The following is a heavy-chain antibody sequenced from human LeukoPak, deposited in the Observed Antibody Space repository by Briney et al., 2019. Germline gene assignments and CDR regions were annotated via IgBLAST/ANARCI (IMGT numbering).Heavy chain of an antibody. CDR2: IYHIGST. CDR3: ARADWIITSGIDY. CDR1: GYSISRGYY. J-gene: IGHJ4*02. V-gene: IGHV4-38-2*01. D-gene: IGHD3-10*01. Sequence: PSETLSLTCGVSGYSISRGYYWAWIRQPPGKGLEWIGTIYHIGSTYYTPSLGSRVTISVDTSKNEFSLNLKSVTAADTAVYYCARADWIITSGIDYWGQGALVTVSS.